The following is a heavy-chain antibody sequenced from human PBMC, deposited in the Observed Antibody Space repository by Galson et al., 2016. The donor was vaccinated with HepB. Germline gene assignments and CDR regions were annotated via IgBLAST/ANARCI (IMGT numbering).Heavy chain of an antibody. J-gene: IGHJ4*02. CDR3: ARDYLRDYFDY. D-gene: IGHD3-10*01. CDR2: ISYDGNNK. V-gene: IGHV3-30*04. Sequence: SLRLSCAASGSTFSSYAIHWVRQAPGKGLEWVAVISYDGNNKYYADSVKGRFTISRDNSKKTLYLQMNSLRAEDTAVYYCARDYLRDYFDYWGQGTLVTVSS. CDR1: GSTFSSYA.